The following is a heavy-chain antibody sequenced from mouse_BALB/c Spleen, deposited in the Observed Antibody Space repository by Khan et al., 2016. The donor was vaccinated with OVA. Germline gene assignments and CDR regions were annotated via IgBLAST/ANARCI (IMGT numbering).Heavy chain of an antibody. CDR3: ARGDYYGSSSFAY. J-gene: IGHJ3*01. V-gene: IGHV1S34*01. D-gene: IGHD1-1*01. CDR1: GYSFTGYY. CDR2: ISCYNGST. Sequence: LVKTGASVKISCKASGYSFTGYYMHWVKQSHGKSLEWIGYISCYNGSTTYNQKCKGKATFTVDTSSSTVYMQFNSLTSEDSAVYYCARGDYYGSSSFAYWGQGTLVTVSA.